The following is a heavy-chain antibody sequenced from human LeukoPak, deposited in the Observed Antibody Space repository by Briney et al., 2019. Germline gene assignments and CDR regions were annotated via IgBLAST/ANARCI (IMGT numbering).Heavy chain of an antibody. Sequence: GGSLRLSCAASGFAFSSNWMHWVRQTPGKGLVWVSRINSGGSGTSYAASVEGRFTISRDNVKNTLYLQMDSLRAEDTAVYYCATSLGPLTEYWGQGTLVTVSS. CDR3: ATSLGPLTEY. D-gene: IGHD7-27*01. CDR2: INSGGSGT. V-gene: IGHV3-74*01. CDR1: GFAFSSNW. J-gene: IGHJ4*02.